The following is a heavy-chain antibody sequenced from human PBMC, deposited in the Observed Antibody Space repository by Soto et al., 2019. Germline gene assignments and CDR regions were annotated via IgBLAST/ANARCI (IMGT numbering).Heavy chain of an antibody. V-gene: IGHV6-1*01. CDR2: TYFRSKWQY. CDR1: GDSGPSNTAA. J-gene: IGHJ5*02. Sequence: SQTLALTCAISGDSGPSNTAAWNWIRQSPSRGLEWLGRTYFRSKWQYGYAVSARSRITIKADTSKNQFSLQLNSVTPEDTAVYYCASSQEWHTTSGQGTLVTVSS. CDR3: ASSQEWHTT. D-gene: IGHD3-3*01.